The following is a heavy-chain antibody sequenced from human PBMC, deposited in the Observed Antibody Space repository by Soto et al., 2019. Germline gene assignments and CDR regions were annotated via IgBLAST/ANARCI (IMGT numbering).Heavy chain of an antibody. D-gene: IGHD6-19*01. CDR1: GGSINSSSYF. CDR2: IYYTGST. V-gene: IGHV4-39*01. Sequence: QLQLQESGPGLVKPSQTLSLTCTVSGGSINSSSYFWGWVRQPPGKGLEWIGSIYYTGSTYYNPPLRSRLTISVDTSKNQFSLKLSSVTAADTAVFYCARHYSSGSRNWFDPWGQGTLVTVSS. CDR3: ARHYSSGSRNWFDP. J-gene: IGHJ5*02.